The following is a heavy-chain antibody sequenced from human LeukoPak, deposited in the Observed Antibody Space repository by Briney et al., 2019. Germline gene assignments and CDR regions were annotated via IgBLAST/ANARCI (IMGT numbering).Heavy chain of an antibody. V-gene: IGHV3-30*18. J-gene: IGHJ4*02. CDR2: ISYDGSNK. D-gene: IGHD1-26*01. Sequence: PGGSLRLSCAASGFTFSSYGMHWVRQAPGKGLEWVAVISYDGSNKYYADSVKGRFTISRDNSKNTLYLQMNSLRAEDTAVYYCAKDPSYSGSYPKLENSPTDYWGQGTLVTVSS. CDR3: AKDPSYSGSYPKLENSPTDY. CDR1: GFTFSSYG.